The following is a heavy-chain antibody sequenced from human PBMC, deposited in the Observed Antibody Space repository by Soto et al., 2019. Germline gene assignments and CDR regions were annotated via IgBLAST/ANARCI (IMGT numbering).Heavy chain of an antibody. J-gene: IGHJ4*02. Sequence: SETLSLTCTVSGGSISSYYWSWIRQPPGKGLEWIGYIYYSGSTNYNPSLKGRVTISVDTSKNQFSLKLSSVTAADTAVYYCSRIAVAGSQADYWGQGTLVTVSS. CDR2: IYYSGST. CDR3: SRIAVAGSQADY. V-gene: IGHV4-59*08. CDR1: GGSISSYY. D-gene: IGHD6-19*01.